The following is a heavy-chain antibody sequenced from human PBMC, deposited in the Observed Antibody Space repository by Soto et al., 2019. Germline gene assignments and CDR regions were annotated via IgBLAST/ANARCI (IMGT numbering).Heavy chain of an antibody. CDR2: ISPDGGCT. V-gene: IGHV1-46*01. CDR1: GYTFTTYY. CDR3: ATRDPGHY. Sequence: QVQLVQSGAEVKKPGASVKVSCKASGYTFTTYYMHWVRQAPGQGLEWMGIISPDGGCTSYARKFQGRVTMTRDTSTSTVYMELSSLRSEDTAVYYCATRDPGHYWGQGTLVTVSS. J-gene: IGHJ4*02.